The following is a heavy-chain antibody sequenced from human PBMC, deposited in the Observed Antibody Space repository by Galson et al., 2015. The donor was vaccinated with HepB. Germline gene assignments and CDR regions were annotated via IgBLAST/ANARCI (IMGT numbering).Heavy chain of an antibody. Sequence: SLRLSCAASGFTFSTYGMHWVRQTPGKGLEWVAVISYDGSSKYYADSVKGRFTISRDNSKNTLYLQMNSLRPEDTAVYYCAKDHRRFGSGAWCLDYWGQGTLVTVSS. CDR1: GFTFSTYG. CDR3: AKDHRRFGSGAWCLDY. D-gene: IGHD3-10*01. CDR2: ISYDGSSK. J-gene: IGHJ4*02. V-gene: IGHV3-30*18.